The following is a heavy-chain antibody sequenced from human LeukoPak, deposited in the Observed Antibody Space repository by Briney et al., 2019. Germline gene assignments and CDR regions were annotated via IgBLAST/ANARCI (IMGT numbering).Heavy chain of an antibody. D-gene: IGHD2-2*01. Sequence: GGSLRLSCAAPEFTFSRYAMTWVRQAPGKGLEWVSSITSRDGRTSYADSVKGRFTISRDNSKNTLYLQMNSLRAEDTAVYYCARAPYPYCSSTSCYGLTLFYWGQGTLVTVSS. CDR1: EFTFSRYA. CDR2: ITSRDGRT. J-gene: IGHJ4*02. V-gene: IGHV3-23*01. CDR3: ARAPYPYCSSTSCYGLTLFY.